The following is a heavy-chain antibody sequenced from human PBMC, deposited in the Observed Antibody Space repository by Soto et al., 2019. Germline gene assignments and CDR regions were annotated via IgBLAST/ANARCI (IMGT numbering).Heavy chain of an antibody. CDR1: GVSMSSHY. CDR2: IYFSGST. CDR3: ASSAQFCLSGTCYYDWYFDL. J-gene: IGHJ2*01. V-gene: IGHV4-59*11. Sequence: QAQLQESGPGLVKPSETLSLTCTVSGVSMSSHYWSWIRQSPGKGLEWIGYIYFSGSTKYNPYFKSRVTMSIDTSKSQFSLSRRSVTAADTATYFCASSAQFCLSGTCYYDWYFDLWGRGTLVTVSS. D-gene: IGHD2-15*01.